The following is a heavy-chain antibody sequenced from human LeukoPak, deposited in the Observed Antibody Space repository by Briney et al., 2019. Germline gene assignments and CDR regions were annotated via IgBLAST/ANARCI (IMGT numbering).Heavy chain of an antibody. CDR1: GYSISSGYY. J-gene: IGHJ3*02. V-gene: IGHV4-38-2*02. Sequence: PSETLSLTCTVSGYSISSGYYWGWIRQPPGKGLEWIGSLYYNGNTYYSPSLQSRVTMSVENSKNQFSLKLNSVTAADTAVYYCARYGLLRLSEINAFDIWGQGTMVTVSS. D-gene: IGHD5-18*01. CDR3: ARYGLLRLSEINAFDI. CDR2: LYYNGNT.